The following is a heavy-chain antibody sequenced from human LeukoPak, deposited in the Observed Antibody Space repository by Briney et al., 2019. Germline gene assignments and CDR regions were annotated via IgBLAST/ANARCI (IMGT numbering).Heavy chain of an antibody. D-gene: IGHD3-16*02. Sequence: GGSLRLSCAASGFTFSNYAIHWVRQAPGKGLEWVAVISYDVSNKYYADSVKGRFTISRDNSKNTLYLQMNSLRAEDTAVYYCAKDGGSYDYVWGTYRYWPIDYWGQGTLVTVSS. J-gene: IGHJ4*02. CDR3: AKDGGSYDYVWGTYRYWPIDY. V-gene: IGHV3-30*18. CDR1: GFTFSNYA. CDR2: ISYDVSNK.